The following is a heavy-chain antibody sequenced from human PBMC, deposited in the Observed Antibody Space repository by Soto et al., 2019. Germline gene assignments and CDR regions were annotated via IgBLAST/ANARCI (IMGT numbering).Heavy chain of an antibody. D-gene: IGHD6-19*01. Sequence: QVQLVESGGGVVQPGRSLRLSCAASGFTFSSYGMHWVRQAPGKGLEWVAVISYDGSNKYYADSVKGRFTISRDNSKNTLYLQMNSLKAEDTAVYYCAKGAIAVAGNRAAFDIWGQGTMVTVSS. CDR2: ISYDGSNK. J-gene: IGHJ3*02. V-gene: IGHV3-30*18. CDR1: GFTFSSYG. CDR3: AKGAIAVAGNRAAFDI.